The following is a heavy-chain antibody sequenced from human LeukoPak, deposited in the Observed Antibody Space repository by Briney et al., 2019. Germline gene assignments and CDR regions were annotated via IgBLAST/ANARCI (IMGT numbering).Heavy chain of an antibody. CDR2: IYYSGST. CDR3: ARRRGYSYGFPLYYMDV. Sequence: SETLSLTCTVPGGSISSYYWSWIRQPPGKGLEWIGYIYYSGSTNYNPSLKSRVTISVDTSKNQFSLKLSSVTAADTAVYYCARRRGYSYGFPLYYMDVWGKGTTVTVSS. J-gene: IGHJ6*03. V-gene: IGHV4-59*12. D-gene: IGHD5-18*01. CDR1: GGSISSYY.